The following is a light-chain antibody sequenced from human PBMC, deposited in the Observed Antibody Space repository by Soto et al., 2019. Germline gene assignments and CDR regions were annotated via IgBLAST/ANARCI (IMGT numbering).Light chain of an antibody. J-gene: IGKJ4*01. CDR1: QSLVHSDGSTS. Sequence: DVLMTQSPLSLPVTLGQPASISCRSSQSLVHSDGSTSLNWFHQRPGQSPRRLIYKVSTRDSGVPDRCSGSGSGADFTVKNSRVEAEDAGVDYWLQGNHWPPYFGGGLDVEIK. V-gene: IGKV2-30*02. CDR2: KVS. CDR3: LQGNHWPPY.